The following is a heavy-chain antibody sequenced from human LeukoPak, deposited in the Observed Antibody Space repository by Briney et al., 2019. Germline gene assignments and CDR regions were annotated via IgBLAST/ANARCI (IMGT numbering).Heavy chain of an antibody. J-gene: IGHJ4*02. CDR3: ARGLGSSWYGD. CDR2: IYYSGSS. CDR1: GGXISSGDXX. V-gene: IGHV4-30-4*01. D-gene: IGHD6-13*01. Sequence: SETLPLTCTVSGGXISSGDXXWTXXRQPPXXGLEWIGYIYYSGSSYYNPSLKSRLIISVDTSKNQFSLKLSSVTAADTAVYYCARGLGSSWYGDWGQGTLVTVSS.